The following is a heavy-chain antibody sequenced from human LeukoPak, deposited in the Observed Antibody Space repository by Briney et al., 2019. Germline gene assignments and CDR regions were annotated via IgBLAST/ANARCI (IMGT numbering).Heavy chain of an antibody. J-gene: IGHJ3*02. CDR1: GDSVSSNSAA. CDR3: CHSLSARTGAFDI. CDR2: TYYRSKWYN. D-gene: IGHD2-21*01. V-gene: IGHV6-1*01. Sequence: SQTLSLTCAISGDSVSSNSAAWNWIRQFPSRGLEWLGRTYYRSKWYNDYAVSVKSRITINPDTSKNQFSLQLDSVTPEDTAVYYCCHSLSARTGAFDIWGRGTVVSVSS.